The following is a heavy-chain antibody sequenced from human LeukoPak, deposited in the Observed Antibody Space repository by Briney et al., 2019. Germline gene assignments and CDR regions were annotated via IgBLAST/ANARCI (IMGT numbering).Heavy chain of an antibody. J-gene: IGHJ4*02. CDR3: ARERTLTSCYDY. D-gene: IGHD2-15*01. CDR1: GYTFTGYY. CDR2: INPNSGGT. Sequence: ASVKVSCKASGYTFTGYYMHWVRQAPGQGLEWMGWINPNSGGTNYAQKFQGRVTMTRDTSLSTAYMELSRLRSDDTAVYYCARERTLTSCYDYWGQGTLVTVSS. V-gene: IGHV1-2*02.